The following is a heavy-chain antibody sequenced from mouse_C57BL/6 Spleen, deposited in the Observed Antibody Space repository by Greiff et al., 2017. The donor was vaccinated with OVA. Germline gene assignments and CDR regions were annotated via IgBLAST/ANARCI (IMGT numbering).Heavy chain of an antibody. D-gene: IGHD1-1*01. V-gene: IGHV1-62-2*01. CDR1: GYTFTEYT. CDR3: ARHEGEGFNYYGSSWFAY. Sequence: VQLQQSGAELVKPGASVKLSCKASGYTFTEYTIHWVKQRSGQGLEWIGWFYPGSGSIKDNEKFKDKATLTADKSSSTVYMELSRLTSEDSAVYFCARHEGEGFNYYGSSWFAYWGQGTLVTVSA. CDR2: FYPGSGSI. J-gene: IGHJ3*01.